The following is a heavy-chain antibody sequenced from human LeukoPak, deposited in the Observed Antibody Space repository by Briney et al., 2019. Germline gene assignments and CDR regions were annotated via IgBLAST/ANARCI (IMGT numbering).Heavy chain of an antibody. V-gene: IGHV4-34*01. CDR1: GGSFSGYY. Sequence: SETLSLTCAVYGGSFSGYYWSWIRQPPGKGLEWIGEINHSGSTNYNPSLKSQVTISVDTSKNQFSLKLRSVTAADTAVYYCARVKQWSDAFDIWGQGTMVTVSS. D-gene: IGHD6-19*01. J-gene: IGHJ3*02. CDR2: INHSGST. CDR3: ARVKQWSDAFDI.